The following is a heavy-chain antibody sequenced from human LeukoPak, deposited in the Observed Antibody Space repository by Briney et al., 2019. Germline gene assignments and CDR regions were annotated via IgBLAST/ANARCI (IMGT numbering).Heavy chain of an antibody. CDR3: ANTPGLRYFDSLFDY. Sequence: GGSLRLSCAASGFTFSSYAMSWVRQAPGKGLEWVSAISGSGGSTYYADSVKGRFTISRDNSKNTLYLQMNSLRAEDTAVYYCANTPGLRYFDSLFDYWGQGTLVTVSS. CDR2: ISGSGGST. CDR1: GFTFSSYA. D-gene: IGHD3-9*01. J-gene: IGHJ4*02. V-gene: IGHV3-23*01.